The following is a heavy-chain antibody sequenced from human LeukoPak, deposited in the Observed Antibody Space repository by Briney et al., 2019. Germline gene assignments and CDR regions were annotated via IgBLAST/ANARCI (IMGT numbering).Heavy chain of an antibody. CDR2: ISAYNGNK. Sequence: ASVKVSCKASGYTFTNYGISWVRQAPGQGLEWMGWISAYNGNKKYAQKVQGRATMTTDTSTSTAYMELRSLRSDDTAVYYCARGGTGCSSASCPPNWFDPWGQGTLVTVSS. V-gene: IGHV1-18*01. D-gene: IGHD2-2*01. CDR1: GYTFTNYG. J-gene: IGHJ5*02. CDR3: ARGGTGCSSASCPPNWFDP.